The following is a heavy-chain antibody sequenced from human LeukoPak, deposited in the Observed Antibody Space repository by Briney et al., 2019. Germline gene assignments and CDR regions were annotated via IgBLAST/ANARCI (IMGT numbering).Heavy chain of an antibody. J-gene: IGHJ6*03. Sequence: SETLSFTCTVSDDFINTYYWSWIRQPPGKGLEWIGYIYHSGSTNYNPSLRSRVPISVDTSKSQLSLKLNSVTAADTAVYFCARVRWLHAYYSYYYMDVWGRGTTVTVSS. CDR1: DDFINTYY. CDR2: IYHSGST. V-gene: IGHV4-59*01. D-gene: IGHD3-22*01. CDR3: ARVRWLHAYYSYYYMDV.